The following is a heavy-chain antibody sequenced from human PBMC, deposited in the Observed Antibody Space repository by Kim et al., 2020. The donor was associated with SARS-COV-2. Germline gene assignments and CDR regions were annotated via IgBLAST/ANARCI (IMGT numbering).Heavy chain of an antibody. V-gene: IGHV3-23*01. CDR2: ISGSGDNS. CDR1: GFPFSNYA. CDR3: AAGTNSSGWYYFDY. J-gene: IGHJ4*01. D-gene: IGHD6-19*01. Sequence: GGSLRLSCAASGFPFSNYAMNWVRQAPGKGLEWVSTISGSGDNSYYADSVKGRFTISRDNSKNTLYMQRNSLRAEDSAVYYCAAGTNSSGWYYFDYWGHGTLVAVSS.